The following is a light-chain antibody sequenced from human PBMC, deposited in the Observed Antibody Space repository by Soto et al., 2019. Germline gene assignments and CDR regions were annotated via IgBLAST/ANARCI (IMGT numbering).Light chain of an antibody. CDR1: QSVSSIY. J-gene: IGKJ1*01. CDR2: GAS. Sequence: EIVLTQSPGTLSLSPGERATLSCRASQSVSSIYLAWYQQRPGQAPRLLIYGASDRATGIPDRFSGSGSGTDFTLTIRRLEPEDFAVYYFQQYGTPPWTFGQGTKVEI. V-gene: IGKV3-20*01. CDR3: QQYGTPPWT.